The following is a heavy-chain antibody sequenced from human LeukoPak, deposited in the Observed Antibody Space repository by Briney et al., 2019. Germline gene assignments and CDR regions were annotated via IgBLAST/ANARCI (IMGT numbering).Heavy chain of an antibody. J-gene: IGHJ4*02. Sequence: GGSLRLSCAASGFTFSRYWMSWVRQAPGKGLEWVANIKQDGSEKYYVDSVKGRFTISRDNAKNSLYLQMNSLGAEDTAVYYCARALQVDYYDSSGYLFWGQGTLVTASS. CDR2: IKQDGSEK. V-gene: IGHV3-7*01. CDR3: ARALQVDYYDSSGYLF. CDR1: GFTFSRYW. D-gene: IGHD3-22*01.